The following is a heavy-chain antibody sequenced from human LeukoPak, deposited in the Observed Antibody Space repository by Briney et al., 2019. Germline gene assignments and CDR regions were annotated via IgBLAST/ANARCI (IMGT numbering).Heavy chain of an antibody. J-gene: IGHJ6*02. CDR1: GFTFSSYT. D-gene: IGHD2-2*01. CDR2: ISGSGATT. Sequence: GGSLRLSCAASGFTFSSYTMTWVRQAPGKGLEWVSVISGSGATTYYADSVRGRFTISRDNSKNTLFLRMNSLRAEDTAVYYCAKRIVPAGSRGMDVWGQGTTVTVSS. CDR3: AKRIVPAGSRGMDV. V-gene: IGHV3-23*01.